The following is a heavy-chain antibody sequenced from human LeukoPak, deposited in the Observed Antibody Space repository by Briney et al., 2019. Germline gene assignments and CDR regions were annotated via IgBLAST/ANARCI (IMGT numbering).Heavy chain of an antibody. CDR2: SRNKANSYST. CDR3: VRLSRGAMNYYMDV. V-gene: IGHV3-72*01. D-gene: IGHD3-10*01. J-gene: IGHJ6*03. Sequence: PGGSLRLSCAASGFTFSSYGMHWVRQAPGKGLEWVGRSRNKANSYSTAFGKSVKGRLTISRDESENSLYLQLNSLKTEDTGVYYCVRLSRGAMNYYMDVWGKGTTVTISS. CDR1: GFTFSSYG.